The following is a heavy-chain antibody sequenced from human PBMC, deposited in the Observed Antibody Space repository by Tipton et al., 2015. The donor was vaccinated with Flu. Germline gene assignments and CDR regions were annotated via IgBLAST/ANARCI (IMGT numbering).Heavy chain of an antibody. D-gene: IGHD6-13*01. Sequence: LRLSCTVPGGSISSYYWSWIRQPPGKGLEWIGYIYYSGSTNYNPSLKSRVTISVDTSKNQFSLKLSSVTAADTAVYYCARGENDGAASSWFDPWGQGTLVTVSS. CDR3: ARGENDGAASSWFDP. CDR2: IYYSGST. V-gene: IGHV4-59*01. CDR1: GGSISSYY. J-gene: IGHJ5*02.